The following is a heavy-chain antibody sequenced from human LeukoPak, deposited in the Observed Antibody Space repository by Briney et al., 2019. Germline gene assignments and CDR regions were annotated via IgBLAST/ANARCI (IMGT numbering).Heavy chain of an antibody. Sequence: GGSLRLSCAASGFTFDDHGMNWVRQAPGKGLEWVSGINWNGGSTFYADSVKGRFTVSRDNAKNALYLQMNSLRAEDTAVYYCAIQKADLITMIRGIIAYWGQGTLVTVSS. CDR3: AIQKADLITMIRGIIAY. J-gene: IGHJ4*02. CDR2: INWNGGST. CDR1: GFTFDDHG. V-gene: IGHV3-20*04. D-gene: IGHD3-10*01.